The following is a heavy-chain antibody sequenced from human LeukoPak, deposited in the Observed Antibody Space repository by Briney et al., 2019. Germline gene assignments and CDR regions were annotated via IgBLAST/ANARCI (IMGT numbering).Heavy chain of an antibody. CDR1: GGTFNNYA. D-gene: IGHD3-22*01. V-gene: IGHV1-18*01. CDR2: ISAYNGNT. Sequence: ASVKVSCKASGGTFNNYAINWVRQAPGQGLEWMGWISAYNGNTNYAQKLQGRVTMTTDTSTSTAYMELRSLRSDDTAVYYCARDSRTYYYDSSGYYPPDYWGQGTLVTVSS. J-gene: IGHJ4*02. CDR3: ARDSRTYYYDSSGYYPPDY.